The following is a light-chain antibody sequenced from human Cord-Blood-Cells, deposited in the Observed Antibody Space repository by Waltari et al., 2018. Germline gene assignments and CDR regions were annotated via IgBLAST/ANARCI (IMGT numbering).Light chain of an antibody. CDR3: CSNAGSSTGV. CDR2: EGS. CDR1: SSDVGSYNL. Sequence: QSALTQHASASGSPGQSITISCTGTSSDVGSYNLVSCYQQPPGKAPKLMIYEGSNRPLGDFNRFSGTKSGNEASRTISGREAEDEADYCCCSNAGSSTGVFGGGTKLTVL. J-gene: IGLJ3*02. V-gene: IGLV2-23*01.